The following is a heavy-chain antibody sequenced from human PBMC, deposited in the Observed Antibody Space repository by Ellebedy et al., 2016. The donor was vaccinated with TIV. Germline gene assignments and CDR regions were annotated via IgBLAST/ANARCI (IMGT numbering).Heavy chain of an antibody. Sequence: GESLKISCAASGFTFIYYSMNWVRQAPGKGLEWISYISSDSSKIVYADSVKGRFTVSRDNARNSLFLQMNSLRAEDTGVYYCARGLFGSGRYSCDYWGQGTLVIVSS. V-gene: IGHV3-48*04. CDR2: ISSDSSKI. J-gene: IGHJ4*02. D-gene: IGHD3-10*01. CDR1: GFTFIYYS. CDR3: ARGLFGSGRYSCDY.